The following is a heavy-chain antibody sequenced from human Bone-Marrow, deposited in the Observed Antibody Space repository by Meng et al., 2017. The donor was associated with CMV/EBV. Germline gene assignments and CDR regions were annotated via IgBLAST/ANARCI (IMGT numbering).Heavy chain of an antibody. CDR2: INHSGST. CDR1: GGSLSDHY. Sequence: SETLSLTCDVHGGSLSDHYWSWIRQSPGKGLEWIGEINHSGSTNYNPSLKSRVTISVDTSKKQISLKLSSVTAADTAVYYCARGRGLGDYWGQGKLVTVSS. CDR3: ARGRGLGDY. J-gene: IGHJ4*02. V-gene: IGHV4-34*01. D-gene: IGHD3-16*01.